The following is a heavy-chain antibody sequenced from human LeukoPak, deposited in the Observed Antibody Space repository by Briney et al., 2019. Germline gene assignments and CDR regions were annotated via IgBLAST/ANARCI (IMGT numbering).Heavy chain of an antibody. D-gene: IGHD3-16*01. CDR2: IYWDDDK. Sequence: ESGPTLVNPTQTLTLTCTFSGFSLSTSGVGVGWIRQPPGKALEWLALIYWDDDKRYSPSLKSRLTLTKDTSKNQVVLTMTNMDPVDTATYYCAHVNYDYVWGSYSLFDYWGQGTLVTVSS. V-gene: IGHV2-5*02. J-gene: IGHJ4*02. CDR3: AHVNYDYVWGSYSLFDY. CDR1: GFSLSTSGVG.